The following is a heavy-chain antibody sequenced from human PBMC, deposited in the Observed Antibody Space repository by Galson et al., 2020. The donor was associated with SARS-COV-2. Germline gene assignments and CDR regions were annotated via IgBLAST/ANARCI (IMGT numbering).Heavy chain of an antibody. D-gene: IGHD6-19*01. J-gene: IGHJ1*01. CDR2: IKSKNDGGTA. V-gene: IGHV3-15*01. CDR1: GLTFNTAW. Sequence: GGSLRLSCAASGLTFNTAWMTWVRQAPGKGLEWLGRIKSKNDGGTAEFAVPVKGRFILSRDDSKNTVNLQMNSLKSEDTAVYCCATGKYLYGWAGYHLEHWGQGTLVTVSS. CDR3: ATGKYLYGWAGYHLEH.